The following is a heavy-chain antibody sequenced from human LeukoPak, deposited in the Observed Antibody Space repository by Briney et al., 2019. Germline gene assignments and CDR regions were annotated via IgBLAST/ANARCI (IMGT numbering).Heavy chain of an antibody. D-gene: IGHD3-10*01. CDR3: AKDFALLWFGEKSDY. Sequence: GGSLRLSCAASGFTFSSYAMSWVRQAPGKGLEWVSAISGSGGSTYYADSVKGRFTISRDNSKNTLYLQVNSLRAEDTAVYYCAKDFALLWFGEKSDYWGQGTLVTVSS. CDR2: ISGSGGST. V-gene: IGHV3-23*01. CDR1: GFTFSSYA. J-gene: IGHJ4*02.